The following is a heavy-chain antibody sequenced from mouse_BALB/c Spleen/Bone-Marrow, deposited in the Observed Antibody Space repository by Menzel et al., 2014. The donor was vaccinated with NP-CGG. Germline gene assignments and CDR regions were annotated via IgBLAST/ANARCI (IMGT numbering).Heavy chain of an antibody. J-gene: IGHJ4*01. CDR1: GYTFTSYW. V-gene: IGHV1-87*01. CDR3: AREGYYYGSSTYYAMDY. D-gene: IGHD1-1*01. Sequence: SGAELARPGASVKLSCKASGYTFTSYWMQWVKQRPGQGLEWIGAIYPGDGDTGYTQKFKGKATLTADKSSSTAYVQLSSLASEDSAVYYCAREGYYYGSSTYYAMDYWGQGTSVTVSS. CDR2: IYPGDGDT.